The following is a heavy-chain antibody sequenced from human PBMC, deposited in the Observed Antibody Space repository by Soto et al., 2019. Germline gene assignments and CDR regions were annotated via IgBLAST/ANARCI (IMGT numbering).Heavy chain of an antibody. D-gene: IGHD2-8*01. CDR2: TYYRSKWYN. CDR1: GDSVSSNSAA. CDR3: ARDYGYCTNGVCYLSFSRDYYYYYYYMDV. Sequence: SQTLSLTCAISGDSVSSNSAAWNWIRQSPSRGLEWLGRTYYRSKWYNDYAVSVKSRITINPDTSKNQFSLQLNSVTPEDTAVYYCARDYGYCTNGVCYLSFSRDYYYYYYYMDVWGKGTTXXVSS. V-gene: IGHV6-1*01. J-gene: IGHJ6*03.